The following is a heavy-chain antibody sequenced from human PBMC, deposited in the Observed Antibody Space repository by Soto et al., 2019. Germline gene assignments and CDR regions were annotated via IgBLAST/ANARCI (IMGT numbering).Heavy chain of an antibody. CDR3: ARQYRALAAAFDY. J-gene: IGHJ4*02. D-gene: IGHD6-19*01. V-gene: IGHV4-59*08. CDR2: IYHTGIT. CDR1: GGSISSYY. Sequence: ASETLSLTCTVSGGSISSYYWSWIRQPPGKGLEWIGHIYHTGITNYNPSLKSRVTISVDMSKNQFSLTLSSVTAADTAVYHCARQYRALAAAFDYRGQGALVTVS.